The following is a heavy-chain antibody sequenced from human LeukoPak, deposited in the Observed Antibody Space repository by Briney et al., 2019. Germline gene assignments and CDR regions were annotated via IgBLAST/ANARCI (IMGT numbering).Heavy chain of an antibody. Sequence: GASMKVSCKASGYTFTGYYIHWVRQAPGQGLEWMGWIDSNSGGTRYAENFQGRVTMTRDTSISTVYMELSGLRSDDTAVYYCTRDHWGENYWGQGTLVTVSP. J-gene: IGHJ4*02. CDR3: TRDHWGENY. CDR2: IDSNSGGT. D-gene: IGHD3-10*01. V-gene: IGHV1-2*02. CDR1: GYTFTGYY.